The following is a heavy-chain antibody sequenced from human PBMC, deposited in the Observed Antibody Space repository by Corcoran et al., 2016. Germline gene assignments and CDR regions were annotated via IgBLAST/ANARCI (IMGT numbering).Heavy chain of an antibody. V-gene: IGHV2-5*02. D-gene: IGHD6-19*01. CDR2: IYWDNDK. CDR1: GFSLTTSGVG. Sequence: QITLKESGSTLVTPTQTLTLTCAFSGFSLTTSGVGVGWIRQPPGKALEWLALIYWDNDKRDNPSLRSRLNITKDTSKNLVVLTMTNMDPLDTATYYCTHRRSGSGGWDTGYFDYWGHGTLVTVSS. J-gene: IGHJ4*01. CDR3: THRRSGSGGWDTGYFDY.